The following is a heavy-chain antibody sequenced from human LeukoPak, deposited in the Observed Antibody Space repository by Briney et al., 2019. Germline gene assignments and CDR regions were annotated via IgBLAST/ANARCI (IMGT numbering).Heavy chain of an antibody. Sequence: PSQTLSLTCTVSGGSISSGGYYWSWIRQHPGKGLEWIGYIYYSGSTYYNPSLKSRVTISVDTSKNQFSLKLSSVTAADTAVYYCARSRDSSGWYDYWGQGTLVTVSS. CDR2: IYYSGST. CDR3: ARSRDSSGWYDY. J-gene: IGHJ4*02. V-gene: IGHV4-31*03. D-gene: IGHD6-19*01. CDR1: GGSISSGGYY.